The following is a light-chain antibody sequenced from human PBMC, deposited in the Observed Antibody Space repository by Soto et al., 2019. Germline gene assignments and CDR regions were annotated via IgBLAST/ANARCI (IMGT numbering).Light chain of an antibody. CDR3: QQSYSTLIT. CDR1: QSISSY. V-gene: IGKV1-39*01. J-gene: IGKJ5*01. Sequence: DIQMPQYPSSLSASVGDRFTMRCRAIQSISSYLNWYQQKPGKAPKLLIYAASSLQSGVPSRFSGSGSGTDFTLTISSLQPEDFATYYCQQSYSTLITFGQGTRLEIK. CDR2: AAS.